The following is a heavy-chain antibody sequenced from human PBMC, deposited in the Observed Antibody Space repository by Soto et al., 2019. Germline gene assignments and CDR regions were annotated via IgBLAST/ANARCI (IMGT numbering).Heavy chain of an antibody. CDR2: IIPIFGTA. CDR3: ARVESIAGPGGYYYYGMDV. Sequence: QVQLVQSGAEVKKPGSSVKVSCKASGGTFSSYAISWVRQAPGQGLEWMGGIIPIFGTANYAQKFQGRVTITADESTGTAYMELSSLRSEDTAVYYCARVESIAGPGGYYYYGMDVWGQGTTVTVSS. J-gene: IGHJ6*02. V-gene: IGHV1-69*01. D-gene: IGHD6-6*01. CDR1: GGTFSSYA.